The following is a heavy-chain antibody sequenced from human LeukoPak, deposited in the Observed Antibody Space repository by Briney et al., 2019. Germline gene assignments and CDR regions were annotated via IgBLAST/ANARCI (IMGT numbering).Heavy chain of an antibody. CDR2: IWYDGSNK. CDR3: ARAHHYYDSSGYGP. Sequence: GRSLRLSCAASGFTFSSYAMHWVRQAPGKGLEWVAVIWYDGSNKYYADSVKGRFTISRDNSKNTLYLQMNSLRAEDTAVYYCARAHHYYDSSGYGPWGQGTLVTVSS. V-gene: IGHV3-33*08. D-gene: IGHD3-22*01. J-gene: IGHJ5*02. CDR1: GFTFSSYA.